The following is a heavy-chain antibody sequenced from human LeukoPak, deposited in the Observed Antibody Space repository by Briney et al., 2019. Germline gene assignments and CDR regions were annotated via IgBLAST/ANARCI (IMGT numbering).Heavy chain of an antibody. J-gene: IGHJ3*01. Sequence: SETLSLTCTVSGVSIRSNYWSWVRQPPGKGLEWVGYIYYTGSTKYNPSLKSRVTISVDTSRSQFSLKLNSVTAADTAVYYCARGTYNTSPPDLWGQGTVVTVSS. D-gene: IGHD1-14*01. V-gene: IGHV4-59*01. CDR3: ARGTYNTSPPDL. CDR1: GVSIRSNY. CDR2: IYYTGST.